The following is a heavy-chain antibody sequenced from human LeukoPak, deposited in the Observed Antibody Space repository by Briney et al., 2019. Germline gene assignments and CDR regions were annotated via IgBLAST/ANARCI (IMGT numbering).Heavy chain of an antibody. Sequence: GGSLRLSCSASGYTFRDYPIHWVRQAPGEGLQYVSAISSAGGTTHYADSVRGRFTISRDNSKNTLYLQMCSLRAEDTALYYCVKVGDSGYGEYYQHWGQGTLVTVSS. CDR3: VKVGDSGYGEYYQH. J-gene: IGHJ1*01. D-gene: IGHD5-12*01. V-gene: IGHV3-64D*06. CDR2: ISSAGGTT. CDR1: GYTFRDYP.